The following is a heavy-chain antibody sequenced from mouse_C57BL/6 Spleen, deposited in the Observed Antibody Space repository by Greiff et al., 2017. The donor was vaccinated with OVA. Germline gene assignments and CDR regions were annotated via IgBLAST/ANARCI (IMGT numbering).Heavy chain of an antibody. V-gene: IGHV1-18*01. CDR2: INPNNGGT. CDR1: GYTFTDYN. CDR3: ARKDYGSTFDV. J-gene: IGHJ1*03. Sequence: EVQLQQSGPELVKPGASVKIPCKASGYTFTDYNMDWVKQSHGKSLEWIGDINPNNGGTIYNQKFKGKATLTVDKSSSTAYMELRSLTSEDTAVYYCARKDYGSTFDVWGTGTTVTVSS. D-gene: IGHD1-1*01.